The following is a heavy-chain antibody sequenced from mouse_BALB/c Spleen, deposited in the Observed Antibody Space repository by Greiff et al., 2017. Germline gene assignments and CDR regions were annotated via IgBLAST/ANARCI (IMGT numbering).Heavy chain of an antibody. CDR3: ARERNGFAY. V-gene: IGHV1-4*01. Sequence: VQLQQSGAELARPGASVKLSCKASGYTFTSYWMQWVKQRPGQGLEWIGYINPSSGYTNYNQKFKDKATLTADKSSSTAYMQLSSLTSEDSAVYYCARERNGFAYWGQGTLVTVSA. CDR1: GYTFTSYW. CDR2: INPSSGYT. J-gene: IGHJ3*01.